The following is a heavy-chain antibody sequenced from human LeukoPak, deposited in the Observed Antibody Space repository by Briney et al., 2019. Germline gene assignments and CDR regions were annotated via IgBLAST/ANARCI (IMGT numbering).Heavy chain of an antibody. CDR1: KFTFSNYW. V-gene: IGHV3-7*01. J-gene: IGHJ4*02. Sequence: GGSLRLSCEASKFTFSNYWMSWVRQAPGKGLEWVTNIKDDGSQKNYVDSVRGRFTISRDNAKASLFLQMNSLSSEDTAVYYCARRNAGTWWSFDSWGQGTLVTVSS. CDR3: ARRNAGTWWSFDS. CDR2: IKDDGSQK. D-gene: IGHD2-15*01.